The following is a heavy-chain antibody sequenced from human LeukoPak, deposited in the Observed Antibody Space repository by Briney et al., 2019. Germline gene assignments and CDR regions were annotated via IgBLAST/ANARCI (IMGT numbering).Heavy chain of an antibody. V-gene: IGHV3-74*01. Sequence: GGSLRLSCAASGFTFSSYWMHWVRQAPGKGLVWVSGIASDVRNTSYADSVKGRFTISRDNAKNTLYLQMNSLRAEDTAVYYCARDPTYYDYVWGSYRPQLAFDYWGQGTLVTVSS. CDR1: GFTFSSYW. CDR3: ARDPTYYDYVWGSYRPQLAFDY. CDR2: IASDVRNT. J-gene: IGHJ4*02. D-gene: IGHD3-16*02.